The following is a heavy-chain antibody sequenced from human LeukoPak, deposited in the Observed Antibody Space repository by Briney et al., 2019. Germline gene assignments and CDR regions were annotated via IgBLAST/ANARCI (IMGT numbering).Heavy chain of an antibody. CDR1: GFTFSSYG. J-gene: IGHJ4*02. Sequence: GGSLRLSCAASGFTFSSYGVSWVRQAPGKGLEWVSAISGSGGSTYYADSVKGRFTISRDNAKNPLYLQMNSLRAEDTAVYYCAKDLRAAVGLDYWGQGTLVSVSS. CDR3: AKDLRAAVGLDY. D-gene: IGHD6-13*01. CDR2: ISGSGGST. V-gene: IGHV3-23*01.